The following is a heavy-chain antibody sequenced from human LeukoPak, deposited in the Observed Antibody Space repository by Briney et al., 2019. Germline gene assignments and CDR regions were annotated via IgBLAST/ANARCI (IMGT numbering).Heavy chain of an antibody. J-gene: IGHJ4*02. CDR1: GFTFSDYY. CDR2: ISSSGSTI. D-gene: IGHD6-13*01. Sequence: GGSLRLSCAASGFTFSDYYMSWIGQAPGRGLEWVSYISSSGSTIYYADSVKGRFTISRDNAKNSLYLQMNSLRAEDTAVYYCARSLEAGYSSSWYWGYWGQGTLVTVSS. CDR3: ARSLEAGYSSSWYWGY. V-gene: IGHV3-11*04.